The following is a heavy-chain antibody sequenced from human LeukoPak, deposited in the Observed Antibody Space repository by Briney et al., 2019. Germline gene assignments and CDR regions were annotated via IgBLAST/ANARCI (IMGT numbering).Heavy chain of an antibody. J-gene: IGHJ4*02. CDR3: AKSGGYGLIDY. D-gene: IGHD1-26*01. CDR2: IYYSGST. CDR1: GGSISSSSYY. Sequence: SETLSLTCTVSGGSISSSSYYWGWIRQPPGKGLEWIGSIYYSGSTYYNPSPKSRVTISVDTSKNQISLRLNSVTAADTAIYYCAKSGGYGLIDYWGQGTLVTVSS. V-gene: IGHV4-39*01.